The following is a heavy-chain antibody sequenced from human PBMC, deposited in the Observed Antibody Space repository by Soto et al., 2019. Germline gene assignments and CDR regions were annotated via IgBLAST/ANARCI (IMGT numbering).Heavy chain of an antibody. V-gene: IGHV3-30-3*01. J-gene: IGHJ6*02. CDR1: GFTFSSYA. CDR3: ARDHRPYYDFWSGYYNRPHYYYGMDV. CDR2: ISYDGSNK. Sequence: PGGSLRLSCAASGFTFSSYAMHWVRQAPGKGLEWVAVISYDGSNKYYADSVKGRFTISRDNSKNTLYLQMNSLRAEDTAVCYCARDHRPYYDFWSGYYNRPHYYYGMDVWGQGTTVTVSS. D-gene: IGHD3-3*01.